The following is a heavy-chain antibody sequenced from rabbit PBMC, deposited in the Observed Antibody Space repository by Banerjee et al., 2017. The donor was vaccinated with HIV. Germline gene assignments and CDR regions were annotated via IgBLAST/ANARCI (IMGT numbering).Heavy chain of an antibody. D-gene: IGHD8-1*01. J-gene: IGHJ6*01. CDR3: AREMLVVVGYGMDL. CDR1: GFSFSSSYY. V-gene: IGHV1S45*01. Sequence: QQQLEESGGDLVKPEGSLTLTCTASGFSFSSSYYMCWVRQAPGKGLEWIGCIYTGSGSTYYASWAKGRFTISKTSSTTVTLQMTSLTAADTATYFCAREMLVVVGYGMDLWGPGTLVTVS. CDR2: IYTGSGST.